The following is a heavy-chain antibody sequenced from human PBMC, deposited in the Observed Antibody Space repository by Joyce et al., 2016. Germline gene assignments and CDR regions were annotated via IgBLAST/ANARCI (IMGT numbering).Heavy chain of an antibody. Sequence: QVQLVQSGAEVKKPGSSVKVSCKASGGTFSSYAISWVRQAPGHGLEWMWGIIPIFGTANDAQKFQGRVTITADESTSTAYMELSSLRSEDTAVYYCARGGSCSGGTCYSSAYYYYGMDVWGQGTTVTVSS. CDR3: ARGGSCSGGTCYSSAYYYYGMDV. D-gene: IGHD2-15*01. V-gene: IGHV1-69*12. J-gene: IGHJ6*02. CDR2: IIPIFGTA. CDR1: GGTFSSYA.